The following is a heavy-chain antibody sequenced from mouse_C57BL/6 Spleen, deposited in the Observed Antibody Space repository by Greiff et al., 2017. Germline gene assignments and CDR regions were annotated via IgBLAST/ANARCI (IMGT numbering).Heavy chain of an antibody. D-gene: IGHD1-1*01. CDR1: GYAFSSSW. CDR2: IYPGDGDT. Sequence: QVQLKESGPELVKPGASVKISCKASGYAFSSSWMNRVKQRPGKGLEWIGRIYPGDGDTNYNGKFKGKATLTADKSSSTAYMQLSSLTSEDSAVYFCAITTVVATNYWGQGTTLTVSS. V-gene: IGHV1-82*01. J-gene: IGHJ2*01. CDR3: AITTVVATNY.